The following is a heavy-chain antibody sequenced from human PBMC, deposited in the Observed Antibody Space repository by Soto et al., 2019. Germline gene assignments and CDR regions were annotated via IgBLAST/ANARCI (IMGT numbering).Heavy chain of an antibody. V-gene: IGHV4-34*01. Sequence: SETLSHTCAVYGGSFSGYYWSWIRQPPGKGLEWIGEINHSGSTNYNPSLKSRVTISVDTSKNQFSLKLSSVTAADTAVYYCARPRRIEMATIGAFDIWGQGTMVTVSS. CDR1: GGSFSGYY. CDR3: ARPRRIEMATIGAFDI. J-gene: IGHJ3*02. D-gene: IGHD5-12*01. CDR2: INHSGST.